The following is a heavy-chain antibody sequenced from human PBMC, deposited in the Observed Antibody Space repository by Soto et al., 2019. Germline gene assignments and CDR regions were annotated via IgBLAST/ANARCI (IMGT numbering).Heavy chain of an antibody. J-gene: IGHJ6*02. Sequence: SVKVSCKASGGTFSSYAISWVRQAPGQGLEWMGGIIPIFGTANYAQKFQGRVTITADESTSTAYMELSSLRSEGTAVYYCARDLSLVLGYYYGMDVWGQGTTVTVSS. CDR2: IIPIFGTA. CDR3: ARDLSLVLGYYYGMDV. CDR1: GGTFSSYA. V-gene: IGHV1-69*13. D-gene: IGHD6-13*01.